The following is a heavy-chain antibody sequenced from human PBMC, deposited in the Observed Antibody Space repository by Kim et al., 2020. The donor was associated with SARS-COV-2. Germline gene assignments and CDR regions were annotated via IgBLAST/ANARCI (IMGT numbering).Heavy chain of an antibody. CDR1: GFTFDDYG. D-gene: IGHD3-3*01. V-gene: IGHV3-20*04. J-gene: IGHJ4*02. Sequence: GGSLRLSCAASGFTFDDYGMSWVRQAPGKGLEWVSGINWNGGSTGYADSVKGRFTISRDNAKNSLYLQMNSLRAEDTALYYCARDPIFGVVIGETPVDYWGQGTLVTVSS. CDR2: INWNGGST. CDR3: ARDPIFGVVIGETPVDY.